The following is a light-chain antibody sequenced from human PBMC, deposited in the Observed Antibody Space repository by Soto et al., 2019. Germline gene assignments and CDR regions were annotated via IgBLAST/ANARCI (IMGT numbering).Light chain of an antibody. CDR2: AAS. Sequence: DIQMTQSPSSLSASVGDRVTITCRASQSISSYLNWYQQKPGIAPKLLIYAASSLQSGVPSRFSGSGSGTDVTLTIGSLQPEDFATYYFQQSYSTPWTFGQGTKVEIK. CDR3: QQSYSTPWT. J-gene: IGKJ1*01. V-gene: IGKV1-39*01. CDR1: QSISSY.